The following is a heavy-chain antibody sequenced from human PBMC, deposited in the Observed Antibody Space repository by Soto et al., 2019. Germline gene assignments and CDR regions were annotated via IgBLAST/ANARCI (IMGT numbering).Heavy chain of an antibody. J-gene: IGHJ6*02. CDR1: GGTFSSYA. CDR2: IIPISGTA. Sequence: QVQLVQSGAEVKKPGSSVKVSCKASGGTFSSYAISWVRQAPGQGLEWMGGIIPISGTAKYAQKFQGRVTITADESTTTAYMQLSSLRSEDTAVYYCAISQPTSTILEIFYYYYYGMDVLGQGTTVTVSS. CDR3: AISQPTSTILEIFYYYYYGMDV. D-gene: IGHD2-2*01. V-gene: IGHV1-69*01.